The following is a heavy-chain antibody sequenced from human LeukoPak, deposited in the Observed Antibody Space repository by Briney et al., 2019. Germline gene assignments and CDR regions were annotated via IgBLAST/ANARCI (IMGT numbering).Heavy chain of an antibody. CDR2: IIPIFGTA. Sequence: GASVKVSCKASGGTFSSYAISWVRQAPGQGLEWMGGIIPIFGTANYAQKFQGRVTITTDESTSTAYMELSSLRSEDTAVYYCARGYFDWLPYFLDYWGQGTLVTDSS. J-gene: IGHJ4*02. D-gene: IGHD3-9*01. CDR3: ARGYFDWLPYFLDY. V-gene: IGHV1-69*05. CDR1: GGTFSSYA.